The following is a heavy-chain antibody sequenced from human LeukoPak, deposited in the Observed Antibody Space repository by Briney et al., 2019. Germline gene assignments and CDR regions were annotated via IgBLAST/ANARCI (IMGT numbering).Heavy chain of an antibody. J-gene: IGHJ4*02. Sequence: GASVKVSCKASGYTFTSHDINWVRQATGPGLEWMGWMNPNSGNTGYAQKYQGRVTSTRTTSISTAYMELSSLRSEDTAVYYGARGRDPWGSSVQGDYWGQGTLVTVSS. CDR1: GYTFTSHD. CDR3: ARGRDPWGSSVQGDY. CDR2: MNPNSGNT. D-gene: IGHD2-2*01. V-gene: IGHV1-8*03.